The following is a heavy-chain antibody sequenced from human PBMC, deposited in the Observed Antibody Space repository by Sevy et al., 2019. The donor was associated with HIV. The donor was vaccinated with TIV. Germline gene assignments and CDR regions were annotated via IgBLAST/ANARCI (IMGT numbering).Heavy chain of an antibody. Sequence: GGYLRLSCTASGFTFSSYTMNWVRQAPGKGLERVSYIDSSSSTIYYADSVRGRFTISRDNAKNSVYLQMNSLRAEDKAVYYCAKIRYCSITSCYEYFQHWGQGTLVTVSS. V-gene: IGHV3-48*01. CDR2: IDSSSSTI. CDR1: GFTFSSYT. D-gene: IGHD2-2*01. J-gene: IGHJ1*01. CDR3: AKIRYCSITSCYEYFQH.